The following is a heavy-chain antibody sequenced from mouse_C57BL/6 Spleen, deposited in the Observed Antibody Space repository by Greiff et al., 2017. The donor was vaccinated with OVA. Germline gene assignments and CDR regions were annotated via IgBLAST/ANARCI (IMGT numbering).Heavy chain of an antibody. CDR1: GFTFSSYG. CDR3: ARHGGGRYFDV. J-gene: IGHJ1*03. V-gene: IGHV5-6*01. Sequence: EVKLQESGGDLVKPGGSLKLSCAASGFTFSSYGMSWVRQTPDKRLEWVATISSGGSYTYYPDSVKGRFTISRDNAKNTLYLQMSSLKSEDTAMYYCARHGGGRYFDVWGTGTTVTVSS. CDR2: ISSGGSYT. D-gene: IGHD3-3*01.